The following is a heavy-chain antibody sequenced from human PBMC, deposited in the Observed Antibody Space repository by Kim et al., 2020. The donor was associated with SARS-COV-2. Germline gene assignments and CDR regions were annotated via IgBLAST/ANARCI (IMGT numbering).Heavy chain of an antibody. Sequence: ASVKVSCKASGYTFTSYYMHWVRQAPGQGLEWMGIINPSGGSTSYAQKFQGRVTMTRDTSTSTVYMELSSLRSEDTAVYYCARAGEDKYYYDSSGYSYFDYWGQGTLVTVSS. J-gene: IGHJ4*02. CDR3: ARAGEDKYYYDSSGYSYFDY. V-gene: IGHV1-46*01. CDR1: GYTFTSYY. D-gene: IGHD3-22*01. CDR2: INPSGGST.